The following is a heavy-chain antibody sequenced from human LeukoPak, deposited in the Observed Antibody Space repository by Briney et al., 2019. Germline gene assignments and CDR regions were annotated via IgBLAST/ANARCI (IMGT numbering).Heavy chain of an antibody. CDR2: IYHSGST. V-gene: IGHV4-38-2*02. J-gene: IGHJ6*03. D-gene: IGHD3-10*01. CDR3: ARAVEEVYGSGFMDV. Sequence: SETLSLTCTVSGYSISSGYYWGWIRQPPGKGLEWIGSIYHSGSTYYNPSLKSRVTISVDTSKNQFSLQLNSVTPEDTAVYYCARAVEEVYGSGFMDVWGKGTTVTVSS. CDR1: GYSISSGYY.